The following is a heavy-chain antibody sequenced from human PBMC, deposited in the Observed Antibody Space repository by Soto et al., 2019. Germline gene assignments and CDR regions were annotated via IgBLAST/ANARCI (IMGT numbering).Heavy chain of an antibody. CDR3: ARERYDNSGYFDYFAN. J-gene: IGHJ4*02. CDR1: GYTFTSYA. D-gene: IGHD3-22*01. V-gene: IGHV1-3*01. CDR2: INAGNGNT. Sequence: QVQLVQSGAEVKKPGASVKVSCKASGYTFTSYAMHWVRQAPGQMLEWMGWINAGNGNTKYSQNFQGRVTITRDTSASTAYMELSSLRSEDTAVYFCARERYDNSGYFDYFANWGQGTLVTVSS.